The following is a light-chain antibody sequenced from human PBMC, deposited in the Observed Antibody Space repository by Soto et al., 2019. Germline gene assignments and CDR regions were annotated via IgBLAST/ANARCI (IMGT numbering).Light chain of an antibody. Sequence: DVQMTQSPSSLSASAGAIVTITCRASHGIHSYLDWYQKTPGKPPKLLMYGSSTVQSGVPSRFSASGYGTDFTFTISSLQTEDVATYYCQKYNSGPRTFGGGTNVEI. CDR3: QKYNSGPRT. J-gene: IGKJ4*01. CDR2: GSS. CDR1: HGIHSY. V-gene: IGKV1-27*01.